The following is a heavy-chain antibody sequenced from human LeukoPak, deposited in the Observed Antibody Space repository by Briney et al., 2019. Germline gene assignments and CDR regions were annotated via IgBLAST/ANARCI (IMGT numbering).Heavy chain of an antibody. D-gene: IGHD2-8*01. J-gene: IGHJ4*02. V-gene: IGHV4-34*01. Sequence: SETLSLTCAVYGGSFSGYYWSWIRQPPGKGLEWIGEINHSGSTNYNPSLKSRVTMSADTSKNQFSLKLSSVTAADTAVYYCATLLRSCTNGVCGDYWGQGTLVTVSS. CDR1: GGSFSGYY. CDR3: ATLLRSCTNGVCGDY. CDR2: INHSGST.